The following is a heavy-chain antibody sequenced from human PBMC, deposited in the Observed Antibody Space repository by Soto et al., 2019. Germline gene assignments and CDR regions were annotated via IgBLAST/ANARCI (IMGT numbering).Heavy chain of an antibody. Sequence: SETLSLTCAVYGGSFSGYYWSWIRQPPGKGLEWIGEINHSGSTNYNPSLKSRVTVSVDTSKNQFSLKLSSVTAADTAVYYCARGALVRDSSSSQNNWFDPWGQGTLVTVSS. D-gene: IGHD6-6*01. J-gene: IGHJ5*02. CDR3: ARGALVRDSSSSQNNWFDP. CDR2: INHSGST. CDR1: GGSFSGYY. V-gene: IGHV4-34*01.